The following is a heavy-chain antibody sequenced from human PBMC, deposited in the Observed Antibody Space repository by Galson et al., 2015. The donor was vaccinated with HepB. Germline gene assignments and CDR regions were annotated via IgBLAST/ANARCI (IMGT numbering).Heavy chain of an antibody. J-gene: IGHJ3*02. Sequence: SLRLSCAASGFTLSSYAMHWVRQAPGKGLEWVAVISYDGSNKYYADSVKGRFTISRDNSKNTLYLQMNSLRAEDTAVYYCARAGFYGDYREDAFDIWGQGTMVTVSS. CDR1: GFTLSSYA. CDR3: ARAGFYGDYREDAFDI. V-gene: IGHV3-30-3*01. CDR2: ISYDGSNK. D-gene: IGHD4-17*01.